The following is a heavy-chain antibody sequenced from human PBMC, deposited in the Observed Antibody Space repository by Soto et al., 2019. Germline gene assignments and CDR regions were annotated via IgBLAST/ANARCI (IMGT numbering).Heavy chain of an antibody. CDR3: ASGRRMYYYDSSDYYPFDY. CDR1: GGSVISGDYY. V-gene: IGHV4-61*08. Sequence: PSETLSLTCTVSGGSVISGDYYCVWIRQPPWSGLEWIGYIYNSGSTKYKPSLKSRVTISVDTSKNQFSLKLRSVTAADTAVYYCASGRRMYYYDSSDYYPFDYWGQGTLVTVSS. J-gene: IGHJ4*02. D-gene: IGHD3-22*01. CDR2: IYNSGST.